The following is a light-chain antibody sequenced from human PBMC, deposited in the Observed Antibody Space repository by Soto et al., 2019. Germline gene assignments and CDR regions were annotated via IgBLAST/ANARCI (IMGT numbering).Light chain of an antibody. V-gene: IGKV3-20*01. CDR3: QQYGSLPIT. CDR1: QSVSSNY. J-gene: IGKJ5*01. Sequence: EIVLTQSPGTLSLSPGERASLSCRASQSVSSNYLAWFQQKPGQAPRLLISGASNRASDIPARFSGSGSGTEFTLTISRLEPEDFAVYYCQQYGSLPITFGQGTRLEIK. CDR2: GAS.